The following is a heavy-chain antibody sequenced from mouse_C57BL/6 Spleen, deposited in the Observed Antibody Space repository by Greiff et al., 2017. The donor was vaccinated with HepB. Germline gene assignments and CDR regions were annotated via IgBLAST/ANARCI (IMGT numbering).Heavy chain of an antibody. CDR2: IRNKANNHAT. J-gene: IGHJ2*01. D-gene: IGHD1-1*01. Sequence: DVQLQDSGGGLVQPGGSMKLSCAASGFTFSDAWMDWVRQSPEKGLEWVAEIRNKANNHATYYAESVKGRFTISRDDSKSSVYLQMNSLRAEDTGIYYCTVITTVVARYFDYWGQGTTLTVSS. CDR1: GFTFSDAW. V-gene: IGHV6-6*01. CDR3: TVITTVVARYFDY.